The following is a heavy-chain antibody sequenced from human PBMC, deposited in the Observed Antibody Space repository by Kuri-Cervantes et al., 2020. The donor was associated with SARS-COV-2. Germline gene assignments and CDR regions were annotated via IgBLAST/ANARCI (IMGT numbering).Heavy chain of an antibody. Sequence: ASVKVSCKASGYTFTSYGISWVRQAPGQGLEWMGWISAYNGNTNYAQKFQGRVTMTRDTSTSTVYMELSSLRSEDTAVYYCARDALHYDFWSGPYFDYWGQGTLVTVSS. CDR2: ISAYNGNT. CDR1: GYTFTSYG. J-gene: IGHJ4*02. D-gene: IGHD3-3*01. CDR3: ARDALHYDFWSGPYFDY. V-gene: IGHV1-18*01.